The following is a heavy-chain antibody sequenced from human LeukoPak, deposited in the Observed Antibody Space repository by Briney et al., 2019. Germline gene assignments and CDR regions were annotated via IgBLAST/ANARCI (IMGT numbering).Heavy chain of an antibody. J-gene: IGHJ6*03. D-gene: IGHD2-2*01. CDR3: ARERGRDCSSTSCFYYYYMDV. V-gene: IGHV4-30-4*08. CDR2: IYYSGST. CDR1: GGSISSGSYY. Sequence: SQTLSLTCTVSGGSISSGSYYWSWIRQPPGKGLEWIGYIYYSGSTYYNPSLKSRVTVSVDTSKNQFSLKLSSVTAADTAVYYCARERGRDCSSTSCFYYYYMDVWGKGTTVTVSS.